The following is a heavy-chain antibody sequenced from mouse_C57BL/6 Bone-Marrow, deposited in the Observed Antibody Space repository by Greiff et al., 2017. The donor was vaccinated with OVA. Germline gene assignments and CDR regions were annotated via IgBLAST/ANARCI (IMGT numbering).Heavy chain of an antibody. V-gene: IGHV3-6*01. CDR2: ISYDGSN. Sequence: EVKLQESGPGLVKPSQSLSLTCSVTGYSITSGYYWNWIRQFPGNKLEWMGYISYDGSNNYNPSLTNRISITRDTSKNQFFLKLNSVTTEDTATYYCASHGSSYPYYFDYWGQGTTLTVSS. J-gene: IGHJ2*01. CDR1: GYSITSGYY. D-gene: IGHD1-1*01. CDR3: ASHGSSYPYYFDY.